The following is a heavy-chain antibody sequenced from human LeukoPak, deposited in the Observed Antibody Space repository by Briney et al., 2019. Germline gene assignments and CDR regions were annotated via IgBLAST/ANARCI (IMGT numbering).Heavy chain of an antibody. D-gene: IGHD5-18*01. CDR2: INHSGST. J-gene: IGHJ6*03. V-gene: IGHV4-34*01. CDR3: ASWVIKRGYSYGGNYYYMDV. Sequence: PSETLSLTXAVYGGSFSGYYWSWIRQPPGKGMEWIGEINHSGSTNYNPSLKSRVTISVDTSKNQFSLKLSSVTAADTAVYYCASWVIKRGYSYGGNYYYMDVWGKGTTVTVSS. CDR1: GGSFSGYY.